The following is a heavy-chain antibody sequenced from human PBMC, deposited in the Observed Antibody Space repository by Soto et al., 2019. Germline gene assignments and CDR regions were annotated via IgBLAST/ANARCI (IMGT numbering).Heavy chain of an antibody. V-gene: IGHV1-69*13. CDR2: IIPIFGTA. CDR1: GGTFSSYA. D-gene: IGHD2-2*01. Sequence: SVKVSCKASGGTFSSYAISWVRQAPGQGLEWMGGIIPIFGTANYAQKFQGRVTITADESTSTAYMELSSLRSEDTAVYYCVRDGFGSTGLHYWGQGTLVTVSS. J-gene: IGHJ4*02. CDR3: VRDGFGSTGLHY.